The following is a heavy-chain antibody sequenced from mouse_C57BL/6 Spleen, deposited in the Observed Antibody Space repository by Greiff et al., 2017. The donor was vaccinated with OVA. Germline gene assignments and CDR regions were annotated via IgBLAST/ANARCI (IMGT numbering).Heavy chain of an antibody. V-gene: IGHV1-26*01. CDR1: GYTFTDYY. Sequence: EVQLQQSGPELVKPGASVKISCKASGYTFTDYYMNWVKQSHGKSLEWIGDINPNNGGTSYNQKFKGKATLTVDKSSSTAYMELLSLTSEDSAVYYCAFITTVVDYWGQGTTLTVSS. J-gene: IGHJ2*01. CDR3: AFITTVVDY. CDR2: INPNNGGT. D-gene: IGHD1-1*01.